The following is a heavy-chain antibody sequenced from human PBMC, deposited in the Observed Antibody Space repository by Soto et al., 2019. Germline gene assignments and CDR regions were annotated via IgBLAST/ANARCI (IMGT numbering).Heavy chain of an antibody. D-gene: IGHD3-22*01. V-gene: IGHV3-11*01. Sequence: GGSLRLSCAASGFAFSDYYMSWIRQAPGKGLEWVSYISSSDTIISYADSVKGRFTISRDNAKNSLYLQMNSLRAEDTAVYYCARDLGYYDSSGYFDYWGQGTLVTVSS. CDR3: ARDLGYYDSSGYFDY. J-gene: IGHJ4*02. CDR2: ISSSDTII. CDR1: GFAFSDYY.